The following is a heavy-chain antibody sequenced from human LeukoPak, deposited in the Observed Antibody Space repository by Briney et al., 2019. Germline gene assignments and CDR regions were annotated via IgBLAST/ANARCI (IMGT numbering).Heavy chain of an antibody. CDR1: GGSISSGGYY. J-gene: IGHJ5*02. Sequence: SQTLSLTCTVSGGSISSGGYYWSWIRQHPGKGLEWIGYIYYSGSTYYNPSLKSRVTISVDTSKNQFSLKLSSVTAAGTAVYYCAREVRGSTSCYLFPWGQGTLVTASS. CDR3: AREVRGSTSCYLFP. CDR2: IYYSGST. V-gene: IGHV4-31*03. D-gene: IGHD2-2*01.